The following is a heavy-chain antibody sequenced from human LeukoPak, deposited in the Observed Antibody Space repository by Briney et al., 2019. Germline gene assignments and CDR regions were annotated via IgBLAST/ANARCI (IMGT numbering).Heavy chain of an antibody. CDR3: VRAGYCSSTSCYKGLNWFDP. Sequence: PSETLSLTCTVSGGSISSSSYYWGWIRQPPGKGLEWIGSIYYSGSTYYNPSLKSRVTISVDTSKNQFSLKLSSVTAADTAVYYCVRAGYCSSTSCYKGLNWFDPWGQGTLVTVSS. CDR1: GGSISSSSYY. J-gene: IGHJ5*02. V-gene: IGHV4-39*07. D-gene: IGHD2-2*02. CDR2: IYYSGST.